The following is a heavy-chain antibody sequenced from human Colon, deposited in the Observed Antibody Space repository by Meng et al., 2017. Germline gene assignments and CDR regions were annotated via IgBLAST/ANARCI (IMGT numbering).Heavy chain of an antibody. CDR2: MTSTGSTI. CDR3: ARDSEYCSGGSCSSIATRYFDL. CDR1: GFTFSRFE. V-gene: IGHV3-48*03. J-gene: IGHJ2*01. Sequence: GGSLRLSCAASGFTFSRFEMNWVRQAPGKGLEWISYMTSTGSTIYYADSVKGRFTISRDNAKNTLYLQMNSLRAEDTAVYYCARDSEYCSGGSCSSIATRYFDLWGRGTRVTVSS. D-gene: IGHD2-15*01.